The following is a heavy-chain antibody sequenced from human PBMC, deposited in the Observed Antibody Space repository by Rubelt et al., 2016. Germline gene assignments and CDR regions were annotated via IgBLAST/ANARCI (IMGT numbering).Heavy chain of an antibody. CDR1: GYTFTSYY. Sequence: QVQLVQSGAEVKKPGASVTVSCKASGYTFTSYYMHWVRQAPGQGLEWMGIINPSGGSTSYAQKFQGRVTMTRDTSTSTVYMELSSLRSEDTAVYYCARYYYDSSGYVYFDYWGQGTLVTVSS. CDR2: INPSGGST. D-gene: IGHD3-22*01. CDR3: ARYYYDSSGYVYFDY. V-gene: IGHV1-46*03. J-gene: IGHJ4*02.